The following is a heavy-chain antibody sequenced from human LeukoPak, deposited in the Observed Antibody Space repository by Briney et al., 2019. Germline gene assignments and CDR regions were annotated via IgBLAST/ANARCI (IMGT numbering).Heavy chain of an antibody. CDR3: ALSPDIAAAGIMSWFDP. CDR1: GFSLSTSGLG. D-gene: IGHD6-13*01. V-gene: IGHV2-5*02. CDR2: IYWDDDK. J-gene: IGHJ5*02. Sequence: SGPTLVKPTQTLTVTCTFSGFSLSTSGLGVGWIRQPPCKGLEGLAVIYWDDDKRYSPSLKSRLTITKDTSKNQVVLTMTNMDPVDTATYYCALSPDIAAAGIMSWFDPWGQGTLVTVST.